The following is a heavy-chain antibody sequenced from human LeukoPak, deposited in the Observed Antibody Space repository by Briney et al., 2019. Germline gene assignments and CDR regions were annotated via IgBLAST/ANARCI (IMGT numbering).Heavy chain of an antibody. CDR2: IYYSGST. CDR3: ARDSSSWYGNNWFDP. CDR1: GGSFSGYY. V-gene: IGHV4-34*01. D-gene: IGHD6-13*01. J-gene: IGHJ5*02. Sequence: NPSETLSLTCAVYGGSFSGYYWGWLRQPPGKGLEWIGSIYYSGSTYYNPSLKSRVTISVDTSKNQFSLKLSSVTAADTAVYYCARDSSSWYGNNWFDPWGQGTLVTVSS.